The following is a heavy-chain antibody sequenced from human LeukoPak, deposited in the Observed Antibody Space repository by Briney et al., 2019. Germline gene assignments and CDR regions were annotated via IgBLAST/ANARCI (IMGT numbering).Heavy chain of an antibody. D-gene: IGHD3-3*01. CDR2: IYHSGST. CDR1: GYSISSGHY. CDR3: ARHRNQYYDFWSGSRWFDP. V-gene: IGHV4-38-2*01. J-gene: IGHJ5*02. Sequence: SETLSLTCGVSGYSISSGHYGGWIRQSPGKGLEWIGTIYHSGSTYYNPSLKSRVTMSVDTSKNQFSLKLSSVTAADTAVYYCARHRNQYYDFWSGSRWFDPWGQGTLVTVSS.